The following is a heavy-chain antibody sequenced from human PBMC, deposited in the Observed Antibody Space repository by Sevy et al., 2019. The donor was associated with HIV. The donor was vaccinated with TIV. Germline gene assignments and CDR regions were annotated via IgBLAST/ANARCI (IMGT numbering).Heavy chain of an antibody. CDR2: IYYSGST. J-gene: IGHJ5*02. D-gene: IGHD3-10*01. CDR1: GGSISSSSYY. CDR3: ARQSKTYYYGSGSYNWFDP. V-gene: IGHV4-39*01. Sequence: SETLSLTCTVSGGSISSSSYYWGWIRQPPGKGLEWIGSIYYSGSTYYNPSLKSRVTISVATSKNQFSLKLSSVTAADTAVYYCARQSKTYYYGSGSYNWFDPWGQGTLVTVSS.